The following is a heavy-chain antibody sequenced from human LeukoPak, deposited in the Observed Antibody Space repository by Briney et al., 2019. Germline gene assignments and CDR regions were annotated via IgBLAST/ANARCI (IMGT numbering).Heavy chain of an antibody. CDR1: GGSISSYY. D-gene: IGHD6-6*01. Sequence: PSETLSLTCTVSGGSISSYYWSWIRQPPGKGLEWIGEINHSGSTNYNPSLKSRVTISVDTSKNQFSLKLSSVTAADTAVYYCARDSSNSPLGYWGQGTLVTVSS. CDR3: ARDSSNSPLGY. V-gene: IGHV4-34*01. CDR2: INHSGST. J-gene: IGHJ4*02.